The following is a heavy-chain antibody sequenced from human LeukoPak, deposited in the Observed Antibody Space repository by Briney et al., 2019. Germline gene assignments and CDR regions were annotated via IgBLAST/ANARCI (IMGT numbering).Heavy chain of an antibody. CDR3: ARDRVASGGVIIVGNWFDP. CDR1: GGTFSSYS. Sequence: SVKVSCKASGGTFSSYSISWVRQAPGQGLEWLGGIIPIFGTTNYAQKFRGRVTITANESTSTAYMELSSLRSEDTAVYYCARDRVASGGVIIVGNWFDPWGQGTLVTVSS. J-gene: IGHJ5*02. V-gene: IGHV1-69*13. D-gene: IGHD3-3*01. CDR2: IIPIFGTT.